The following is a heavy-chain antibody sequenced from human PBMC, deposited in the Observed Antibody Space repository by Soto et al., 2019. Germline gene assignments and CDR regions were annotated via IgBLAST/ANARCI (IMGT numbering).Heavy chain of an antibody. D-gene: IGHD3-22*01. J-gene: IGHJ4*02. CDR3: ARGHLLTRDSSGYYYAD. Sequence: ASVKVSCKASGYTFTGYYMHWVRQAPGQGLEWMGWINPNSGGTNYAQKFQGWVTMTRDTSISTAYMELSRLRSDDTAVYYCARGHLLTRDSSGYYYADWGQGTLVTVSS. CDR2: INPNSGGT. CDR1: GYTFTGYY. V-gene: IGHV1-2*04.